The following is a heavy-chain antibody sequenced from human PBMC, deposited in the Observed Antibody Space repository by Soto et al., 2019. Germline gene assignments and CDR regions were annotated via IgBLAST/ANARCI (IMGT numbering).Heavy chain of an antibody. Sequence: GESLKISCKGSGYNSGYSFTNYWFSGVRQMPGKVLEWMGRIDPSDSYTNSSPSFEGHVTISADKSSNTAYLQWSSLKASDTAMYYCARHGVRYYYYGMDVWGQGTTVTVSS. CDR3: ARHGVRYYYYGMDV. CDR1: GYNSGYSFTNYW. J-gene: IGHJ6*02. CDR2: IDPSDSYT. D-gene: IGHD3-10*01. V-gene: IGHV5-10-1*01.